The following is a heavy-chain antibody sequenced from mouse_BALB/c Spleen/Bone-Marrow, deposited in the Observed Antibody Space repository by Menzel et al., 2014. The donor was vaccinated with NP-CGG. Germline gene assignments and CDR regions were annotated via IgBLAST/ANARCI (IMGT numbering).Heavy chain of an antibody. Sequence: QVQLQQSGAELVKPGASVKLSCEASGYTFTNYWMHWVNQRPGQGLEWIREINPTNGRSNYNEKFKSKATLTVDKSSSTAYMQLSSLTSEDPAVFYCARRGDYYGAMDYWGQGTSVTVSS. CDR3: ARRGDYYGAMDY. J-gene: IGHJ4*01. D-gene: IGHD1-1*01. CDR2: INPTNGRS. V-gene: IGHV1S81*02. CDR1: GYTFTNYW.